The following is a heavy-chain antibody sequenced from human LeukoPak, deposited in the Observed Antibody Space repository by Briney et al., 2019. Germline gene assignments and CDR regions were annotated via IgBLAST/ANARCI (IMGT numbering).Heavy chain of an antibody. D-gene: IGHD3-10*01. CDR1: GGSISSYH. J-gene: IGHJ4*02. V-gene: IGHV4-4*07. Sequence: PSETLSLTCTVSGGSISSYHWSWIRQPAGKGLEWIGRIYTSGSTNYNPSLKSRVTMSVDTSKNQFSLKLSSVTAADTAVYYCARVSYYYGSGSYGGSYYFDYWGQGTLVTVSS. CDR2: IYTSGST. CDR3: ARVSYYYGSGSYGGSYYFDY.